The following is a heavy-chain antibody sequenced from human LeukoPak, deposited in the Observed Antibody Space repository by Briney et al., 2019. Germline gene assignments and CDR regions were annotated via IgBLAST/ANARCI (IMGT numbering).Heavy chain of an antibody. CDR2: ISGSGGST. J-gene: IGHJ4*02. V-gene: IGHV3-23*01. CDR3: AKDRIRLGELSMYDY. Sequence: GGSLRLSCAASGFTLSGYWMHWVRQAPGKGLVWVSAISGSGGSTYYADSVKGRFTISRDNSKNTLYLQMNSLRAEDTAVYYCAKDRIRLGELSMYDYWGQGTLVTVSS. D-gene: IGHD3-16*02. CDR1: GFTLSGYW.